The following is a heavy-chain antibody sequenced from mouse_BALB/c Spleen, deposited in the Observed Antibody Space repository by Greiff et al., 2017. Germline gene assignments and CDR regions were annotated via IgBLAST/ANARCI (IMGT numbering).Heavy chain of an antibody. Sequence: VQLQQSGPELVKPGASVKLSCKASGYSFTGYNMNWVKQSNGKSLEWIGNIDPYNGGTSYNQKFTGKATLTVDKASSTAFMHLNSLTSEDSAVYYCARGDYRGCDYWGQGTTLTVSS. CDR3: ARGDYRGCDY. J-gene: IGHJ2*01. CDR1: GYSFTGYN. V-gene: IGHV1S135*01. CDR2: IDPYNGGT. D-gene: IGHD2-4*01.